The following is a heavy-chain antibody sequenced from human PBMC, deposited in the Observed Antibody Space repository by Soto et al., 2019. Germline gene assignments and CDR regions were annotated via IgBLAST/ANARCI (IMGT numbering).Heavy chain of an antibody. J-gene: IGHJ6*02. CDR1: GFTFSSYG. V-gene: IGHV3-33*01. CDR2: IWYDGSNK. D-gene: IGHD3-3*01. CDR3: ARGRITIFGVVQKGGMDV. Sequence: QVQLVESGGGVVQPGRSLRLSCAASGFTFSSYGMHWVRQAPGKGLEWVAVIWYDGSNKYYADSVKGRFTISRDNSKNTLYLQMNSLRAEDTAVYYCARGRITIFGVVQKGGMDVWGQGTTVTVSS.